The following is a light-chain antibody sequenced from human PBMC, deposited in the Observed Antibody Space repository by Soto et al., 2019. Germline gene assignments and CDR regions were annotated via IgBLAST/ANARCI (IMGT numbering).Light chain of an antibody. J-gene: IGLJ2*01. CDR3: QGGDSGGVGGV. CDR1: NIGSKS. CDR2: YDS. V-gene: IGLV3-21*04. Sequence: SYELTQPPSVSVAPGKTARITCGGNNIGSKSVHWYQQKPGQAPVLVIYYDSDRPSGIPARFSGANSGNTATLTISRGEAGDEADYYCQGGDSGGVGGVFGGGSELTVL.